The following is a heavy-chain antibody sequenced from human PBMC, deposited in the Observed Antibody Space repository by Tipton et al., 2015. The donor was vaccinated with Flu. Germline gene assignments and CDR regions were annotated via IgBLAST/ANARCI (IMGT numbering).Heavy chain of an antibody. CDR3: ARRVYDFGGNAGAFDI. Sequence: QLVQSGAEVKKPGESLKISCQGSGYNFNSYWIAWVRQMPGKGLEWMGIIYSHYSETIYSPAFQGQVTISADTSGSSADLQWTSLKASDTATYYCARRVYDFGGNAGAFDIWGPGTMVTVSS. CDR2: IYSHYSET. CDR1: GYNFNSYW. V-gene: IGHV5-51*01. D-gene: IGHD4-23*01. J-gene: IGHJ3*02.